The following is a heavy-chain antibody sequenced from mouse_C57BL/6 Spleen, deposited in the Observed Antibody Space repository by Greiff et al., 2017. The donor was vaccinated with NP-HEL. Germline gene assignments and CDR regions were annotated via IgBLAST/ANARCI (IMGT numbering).Heavy chain of an antibody. CDR1: GFSFNTYA. V-gene: IGHV10-1*01. D-gene: IGHD4-1*01. CDR2: IRSKSNNYAT. J-gene: IGHJ2*01. Sequence: EVKLVESGGGLVQPKGSLKLSCAASGFSFNTYAMNWVRQAPGKGLEWVARIRSKSNNYATYYADSVKDRFTISRDDSESMLYLQMNNLKTEDTAMYYCVRGLTGRFDYWGQGTTLTVSS. CDR3: VRGLTGRFDY.